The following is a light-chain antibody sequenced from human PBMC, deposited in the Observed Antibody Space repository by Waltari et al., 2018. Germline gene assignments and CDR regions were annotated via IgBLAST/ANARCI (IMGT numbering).Light chain of an antibody. J-gene: IGKJ1*01. CDR2: AAS. V-gene: IGKV1-NL1*01. CDR3: QQYYSTPVT. Sequence: ETQMTKSPSSLSASVGARVNITCRASQGISNSLAWYQQKPGKAPKLLLYAASRLESGVPSRFSGSGSGTDYTLTISSLQPEDFATYYCQQYYSTPVTFGQGTKVEIK. CDR1: QGISNS.